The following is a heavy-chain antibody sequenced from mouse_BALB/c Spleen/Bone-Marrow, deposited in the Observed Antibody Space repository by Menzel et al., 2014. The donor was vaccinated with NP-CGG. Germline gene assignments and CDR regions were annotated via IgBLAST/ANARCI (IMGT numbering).Heavy chain of an antibody. Sequence: EVKLVESGGGLVQPGGSRKLSCAASGFTFSSFGMHWVRQAPEKGLEWVAYISSGSGTIFYADTVKGRFTVSRDNPKNTLLLQMTSLRSEDTAMYYCTRGGNWDDFDYWGQGTTLTVSS. CDR1: GFTFSSFG. J-gene: IGHJ2*01. D-gene: IGHD4-1*01. CDR2: ISSGSGTI. V-gene: IGHV5-17*02. CDR3: TRGGNWDDFDY.